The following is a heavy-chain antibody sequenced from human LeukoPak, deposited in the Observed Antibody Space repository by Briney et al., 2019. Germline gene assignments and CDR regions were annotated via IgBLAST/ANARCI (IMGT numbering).Heavy chain of an antibody. CDR3: ARDPHYYYYGLDV. Sequence: GGSLRLSCAASGFTFSDYYMRWMRQAAGKGLAGVSYISSSGSTIYYADSVKGRFTISRDNAKNSLYLQMNSVRAEDTAVYYCARDPHYYYYGLDVWGQGTTVTVSS. CDR1: GFTFSDYY. CDR2: ISSSGSTI. V-gene: IGHV3-11*01. J-gene: IGHJ6*02.